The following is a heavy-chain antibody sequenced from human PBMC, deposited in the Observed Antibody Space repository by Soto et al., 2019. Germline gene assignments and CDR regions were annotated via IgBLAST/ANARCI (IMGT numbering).Heavy chain of an antibody. V-gene: IGHV1-18*01. CDR1: GYTLTSYG. CDR3: AREYCSRTSCYGVDY. D-gene: IGHD2-2*01. J-gene: IGHJ4*02. Sequence: ASVKVSCKASGYTLTSYGFSWVRQAPGQGLEWMGWISAYNGNTKYTQQLQGRVTMTTDTSTSTAYMELRSLRSDDTAVYYCAREYCSRTSCYGVDYWGQGTLVTVSS. CDR2: ISAYNGNT.